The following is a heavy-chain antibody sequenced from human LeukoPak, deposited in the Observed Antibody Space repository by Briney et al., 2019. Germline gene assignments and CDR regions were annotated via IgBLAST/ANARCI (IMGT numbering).Heavy chain of an antibody. CDR2: ISYHGSDK. CDR3: AKDRAGSYLDAFDI. Sequence: SGGSLRLSCAASGVTFSSFAMHWVRQAPGKGLEWVAVISYHGSDKFYADSVKGRFTISRDNSKNTLYLQMNSLRAEDTAVYYCAKDRAGSYLDAFDIWGQGTMVTVSS. V-gene: IGHV3-30*04. CDR1: GVTFSSFA. D-gene: IGHD1-26*01. J-gene: IGHJ3*02.